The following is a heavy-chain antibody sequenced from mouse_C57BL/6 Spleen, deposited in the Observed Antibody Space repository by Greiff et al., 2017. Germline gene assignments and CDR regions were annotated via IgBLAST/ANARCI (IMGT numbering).Heavy chain of an antibody. CDR3: AREGSIYYDYPFAY. CDR1: GYTFTSYW. V-gene: IGHV1-55*01. Sequence: QVQLQQPGAELVKPGDSVTMSCKASGYTFTSYWITWVKQRPGQGLEWIGVIYPGSGSTNYNAKFKSKATLAVYTSSSTAYMQLSSLTSEDSAVYYCAREGSIYYDYPFAYWGQGTLVTVSA. J-gene: IGHJ3*01. CDR2: IYPGSGST. D-gene: IGHD2-4*01.